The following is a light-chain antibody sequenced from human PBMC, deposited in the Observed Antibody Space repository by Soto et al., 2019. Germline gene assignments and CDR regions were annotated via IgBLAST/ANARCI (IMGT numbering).Light chain of an antibody. CDR2: NVS. CDR3: MQGTHWPPYT. Sequence: DVVMTQSPLSLPVTLGQPASISCRSSQSLVHRDGNTYLSWFLQRPGQSPRRLIYNVSNRDSRVPDRFRGSGSGTDFTLTISRVEAEDVGVYYCMQGTHWPPYTFGQGTKLEIK. V-gene: IGKV2-30*02. CDR1: QSLVHRDGNTY. J-gene: IGKJ2*01.